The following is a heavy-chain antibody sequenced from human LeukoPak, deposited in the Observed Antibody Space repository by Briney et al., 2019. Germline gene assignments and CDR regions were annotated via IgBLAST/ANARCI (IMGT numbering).Heavy chain of an antibody. V-gene: IGHV3-21*01. Sequence: GGSLRLTCSAGAVTFSSNSMNWVRQAAGRGLEWVSSISSSSSYIYYADSVKGRFTISRDNAKNSLYLQMNSLRAEDTAVYYCARESRAFDIWGQGTMVTVSS. CDR2: ISSSSSYI. J-gene: IGHJ3*02. CDR1: AVTFSSNS. CDR3: ARESRAFDI.